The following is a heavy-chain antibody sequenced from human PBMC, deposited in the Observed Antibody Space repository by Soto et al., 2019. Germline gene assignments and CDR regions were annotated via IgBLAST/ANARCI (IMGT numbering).Heavy chain of an antibody. V-gene: IGHV4-31*03. Sequence: SETLSLTCTVSCGSISSGGYYWSWIRQHPGKGLEWIGYIYYSGSTYYNPSLKSRVTISVDTSKNQFSLKLSSVTAADTAVYYCARLHTQYYYYGMDVWGQGTTVTVSS. J-gene: IGHJ6*02. CDR1: CGSISSGGYY. CDR3: ARLHTQYYYYGMDV. CDR2: IYYSGST.